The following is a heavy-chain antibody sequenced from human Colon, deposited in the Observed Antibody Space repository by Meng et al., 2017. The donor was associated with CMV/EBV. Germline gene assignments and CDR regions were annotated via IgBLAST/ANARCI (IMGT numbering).Heavy chain of an antibody. CDR3: TKMGRKYSGYDFDC. J-gene: IGHJ4*02. CDR1: GFTFTTYE. CDR2: ISGSGSTI. D-gene: IGHD5-12*01. Sequence: GESLKISCAASGFTFTTYEMNWVRQAPGKGLERVSYISGSGSTIHYADSVKGRFTISRDNAKNSLYLQMNTLRAEDAAVYYCTKMGRKYSGYDFDCWGQGALVTVSS. V-gene: IGHV3-48*03.